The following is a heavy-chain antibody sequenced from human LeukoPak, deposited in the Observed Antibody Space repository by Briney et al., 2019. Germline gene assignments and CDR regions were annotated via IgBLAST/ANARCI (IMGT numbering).Heavy chain of an antibody. Sequence: SETLSLACAVYGGSFSGYYWSWIRQPTGKGLEWIGEINHSGSSNYNPALKSGVIISVDTSKNEFYMRLSSVTAVDTAVYYCARRAYGSGPTGGYYFDYWGQGTLVTVSS. CDR1: GGSFSGYY. CDR2: INHSGSS. D-gene: IGHD3-10*01. CDR3: ARRAYGSGPTGGYYFDY. J-gene: IGHJ4*02. V-gene: IGHV4-34*01.